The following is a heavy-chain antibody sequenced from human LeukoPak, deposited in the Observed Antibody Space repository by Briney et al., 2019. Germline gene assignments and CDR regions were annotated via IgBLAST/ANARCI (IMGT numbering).Heavy chain of an antibody. CDR1: GYTFSSSG. Sequence: ASVKVSCKASGYTFSSSGISWVRQAPGQGLEWMAWSSDDNRNTHYAQTFQGRVTVTTDTSTSTAYMELRSLSFDDTAVYYCARDFNYQVDCWGQGTLVTVSS. CDR3: ARDFNYQVDC. D-gene: IGHD1-1*01. CDR2: SSDDNRNT. J-gene: IGHJ4*02. V-gene: IGHV1-18*01.